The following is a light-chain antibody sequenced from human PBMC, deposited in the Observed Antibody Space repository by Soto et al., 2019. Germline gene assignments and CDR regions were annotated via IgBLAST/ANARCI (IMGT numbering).Light chain of an antibody. J-gene: IGKJ2*01. CDR3: QQYDNLPYT. V-gene: IGKV1-33*01. CDR2: AAS. Sequence: DIQMTQSPSSLSASVGDRVTITCQASQGISNYLTWYQQKPGKAPNLLIYAASKLETGVPSRFSGTGSGTDFTFTISSLQPEDIATYYCQQYDNLPYTFGQGTKLEIK. CDR1: QGISNY.